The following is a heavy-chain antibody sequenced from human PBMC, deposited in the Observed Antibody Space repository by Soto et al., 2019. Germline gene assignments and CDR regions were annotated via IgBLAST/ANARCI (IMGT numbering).Heavy chain of an antibody. V-gene: IGHV3-30*02. CDR2: MSYDGSDT. Sequence: GGSLRLSGVGCGFIFSNNGMHWVRQTPGKGLEWVAFMSYDGSDTFYADSVKGRFTISRDNSKNTLFLHMSNLRAEDTAMYYCPIVRVADSALDHWGQGTLVTVSS. J-gene: IGHJ4*02. CDR1: GFIFSNNG. D-gene: IGHD3-10*02. CDR3: PIVRVADSALDH.